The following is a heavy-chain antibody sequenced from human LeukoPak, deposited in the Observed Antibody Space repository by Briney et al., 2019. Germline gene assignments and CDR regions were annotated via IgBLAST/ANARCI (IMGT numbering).Heavy chain of an antibody. Sequence: PGGSLRLSCAASGFTFSSYSMNWVRQAPGKGLEWVSSISSSSSYIYYADSVKGRFTISRDNAKNSLYLQMNSLRAEDTAVYYCARDREYYYGSGSYYNPGEKDYWGQGTLVTVSS. D-gene: IGHD3-10*01. CDR3: ARDREYYYGSGSYYNPGEKDY. V-gene: IGHV3-21*01. CDR1: GFTFSSYS. CDR2: ISSSSSYI. J-gene: IGHJ4*02.